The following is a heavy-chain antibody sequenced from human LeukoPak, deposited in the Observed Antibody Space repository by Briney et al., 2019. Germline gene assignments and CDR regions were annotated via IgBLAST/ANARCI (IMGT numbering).Heavy chain of an antibody. Sequence: ASVKVSCKAPGYTFTGYYMHWVRQAPGQGLEWMGWINPNSGGTNYAQKFQGWVTMTRDTSISTAYMELSRLRSDDTAVYYCARSLPSGSYLPRYDYWGQGTLVTVSS. J-gene: IGHJ4*02. CDR2: INPNSGGT. D-gene: IGHD1-26*01. V-gene: IGHV1-2*04. CDR3: ARSLPSGSYLPRYDY. CDR1: GYTFTGYY.